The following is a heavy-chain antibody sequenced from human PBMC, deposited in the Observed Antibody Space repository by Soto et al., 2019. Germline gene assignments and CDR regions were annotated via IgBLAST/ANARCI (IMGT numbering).Heavy chain of an antibody. Sequence: SVKVSCKASGGTFSSYAISWVRQAPGQGLEWMGGIIPIFGTANYAQKFQGRVTITADESTSTAYMELSGRRSEDTAVYYCARELAAAGQGGDYWGQGTLVTVYS. CDR3: ARELAAAGQGGDY. D-gene: IGHD6-13*01. V-gene: IGHV1-69*13. J-gene: IGHJ4*02. CDR1: GGTFSSYA. CDR2: IIPIFGTA.